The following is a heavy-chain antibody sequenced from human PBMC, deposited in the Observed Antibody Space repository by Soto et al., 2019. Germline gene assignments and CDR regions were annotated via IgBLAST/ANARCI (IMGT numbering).Heavy chain of an antibody. Sequence: EVHLVESGGGPGQPGGSLRLSCAASGFTFSNYSMNWVRQVPGKGLEWVSYISGSSAAIYYADSVEGRFTISRDNAQNSLFLQMNSLRDEDTAFYYFARGGVAVTGYRGIDFWGQGTLVTVSA. CDR3: ARGGVAVTGYRGIDF. V-gene: IGHV3-48*02. J-gene: IGHJ4*02. CDR1: GFTFSNYS. D-gene: IGHD3-9*01. CDR2: ISGSSAAI.